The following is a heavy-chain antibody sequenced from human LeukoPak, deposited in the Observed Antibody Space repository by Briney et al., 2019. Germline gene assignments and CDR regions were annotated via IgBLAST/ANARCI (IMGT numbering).Heavy chain of an antibody. Sequence: PSQTLSRTCTVSGGSISSGDYYWSWIRQPPGKGLEWIGYIYYSGSTYYNPSLKSRVTISVDTSKNQFSLKLSSVTAADTAVYYCARISLRSEVFDYWGQGTLVTVSS. J-gene: IGHJ4*02. D-gene: IGHD5-12*01. CDR3: ARISLRSEVFDY. V-gene: IGHV4-30-4*01. CDR1: GGSISSGDYY. CDR2: IYYSGST.